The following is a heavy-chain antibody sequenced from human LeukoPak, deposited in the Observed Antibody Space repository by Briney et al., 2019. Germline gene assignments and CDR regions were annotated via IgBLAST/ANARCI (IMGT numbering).Heavy chain of an antibody. Sequence: GSLRLSCAVSGFTFSSYSMNWVRQAPGKGLEWVGRTRNKANSYTTEYAASVKGRFTISRDDSKNSLYLQMNSLKTEDTAVYYCASLYGSGKRWVDPWGQGTLVTVSS. CDR1: GFTFSSYS. J-gene: IGHJ5*02. V-gene: IGHV3-72*01. CDR2: TRNKANSYTT. CDR3: ASLYGSGKRWVDP. D-gene: IGHD3-10*01.